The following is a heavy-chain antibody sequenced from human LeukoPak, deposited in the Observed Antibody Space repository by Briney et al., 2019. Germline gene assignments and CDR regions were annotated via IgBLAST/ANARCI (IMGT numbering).Heavy chain of an antibody. D-gene: IGHD3-9*01. Sequence: GASVKVSCKASGYTFTSYDINWVRQATGQGLEWMGWMNANSGNTGFAQKFQGRVTMTRNTSISTAYMELSSLTSEDTAVYFCARDPYIDWLTSIDYWGQGTLVTVSS. CDR1: GYTFTSYD. CDR3: ARDPYIDWLTSIDY. CDR2: MNANSGNT. J-gene: IGHJ4*02. V-gene: IGHV1-8*01.